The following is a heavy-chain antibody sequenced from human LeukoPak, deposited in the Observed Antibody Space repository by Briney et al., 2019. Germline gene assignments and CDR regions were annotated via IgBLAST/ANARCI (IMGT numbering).Heavy chain of an antibody. J-gene: IGHJ4*02. Sequence: ASVKVSCKASGYTFTGYYMHWVRQPPGQGLEWMGWINPNSGGTNYAQKFQGRVTMTRDTSISTAYMELSWLTSDDTAVYYCARDSIPAAGLSFDFWGQGTLVTVSS. CDR3: ARDSIPAAGLSFDF. CDR2: INPNSGGT. D-gene: IGHD6-13*01. V-gene: IGHV1-2*02. CDR1: GYTFTGYY.